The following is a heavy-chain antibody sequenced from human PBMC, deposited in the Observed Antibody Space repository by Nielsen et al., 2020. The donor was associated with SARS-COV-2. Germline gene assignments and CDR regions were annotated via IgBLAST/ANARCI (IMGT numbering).Heavy chain of an antibody. D-gene: IGHD3-10*01. V-gene: IGHV4-39*01. CDR3: ARGETSRSLFGYFMDV. CDR2: IYYSGST. J-gene: IGHJ6*03. Sequence: WIRQPPGKGLEWIGSIYYSGSTYYNPSLKSRVTISVDTSKNQFSLKLSSVTAADTAVYYCARGETSRSLFGYFMDVWGKGTTVTVSS.